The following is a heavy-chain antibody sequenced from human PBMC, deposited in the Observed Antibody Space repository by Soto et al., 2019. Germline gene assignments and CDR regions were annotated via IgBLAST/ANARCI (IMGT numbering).Heavy chain of an antibody. Sequence: ASVKVSCKASGYTFTGYYMHWVRQAPGQGLEWMGWINPNSGGANYAQKFQGRVTMTRDTSISTAYMELSRLRSDDTAVYYCASFSLAAAGGLDYWGQGTLVTVSS. D-gene: IGHD6-13*01. J-gene: IGHJ4*02. CDR1: GYTFTGYY. CDR3: ASFSLAAAGGLDY. V-gene: IGHV1-2*02. CDR2: INPNSGGA.